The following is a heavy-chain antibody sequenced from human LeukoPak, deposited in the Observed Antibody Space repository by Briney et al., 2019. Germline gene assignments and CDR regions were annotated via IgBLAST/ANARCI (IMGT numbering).Heavy chain of an antibody. Sequence: GASVKVSCKASGGTFSSYAISWVRQAPGQGLEWMGGIIPIFGTANYAQKFQGRVTITADESTSTAYMELSSLRSEDTAVYYCARVFYVDGYNLYYFDYWGQGTLVTVSS. CDR1: GGTFSSYA. D-gene: IGHD5-24*01. J-gene: IGHJ4*02. CDR2: IIPIFGTA. V-gene: IGHV1-69*13. CDR3: ARVFYVDGYNLYYFDY.